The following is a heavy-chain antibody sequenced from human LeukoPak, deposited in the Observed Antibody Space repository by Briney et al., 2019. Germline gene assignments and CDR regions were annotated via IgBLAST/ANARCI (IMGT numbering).Heavy chain of an antibody. J-gene: IGHJ5*02. D-gene: IGHD5-24*01. CDR1: VGSFSGYY. CDR2: VNDSGRT. Sequence: SETLSLTCAVYVGSFSGYYWSWVRQPPGKGLEWIGEVNDSGRTNYNPSLENRLTISVDTSKNQFPLKLTSVTAADTGVYYCARYFSDGSVSGPWFDPWGQGTLVTVSS. CDR3: ARYFSDGSVSGPWFDP. V-gene: IGHV4-34*01.